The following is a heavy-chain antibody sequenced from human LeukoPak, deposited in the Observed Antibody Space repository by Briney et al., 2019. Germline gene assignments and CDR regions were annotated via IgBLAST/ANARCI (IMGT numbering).Heavy chain of an antibody. CDR2: ISSSAGST. V-gene: IGHV3-23*01. D-gene: IGHD3-10*01. J-gene: IGHJ4*02. CDR1: AFTFSSYA. Sequence: GGSLRLSCAASAFTFSSYAMSWVRQAPGKGLEWVSAISSSAGSTYYADSVRGRFTISRDNSKNTLYLQMNSLRAEDTAVYYCAKANLWFGELFGVYWGQGTLVTVSS. CDR3: AKANLWFGELFGVY.